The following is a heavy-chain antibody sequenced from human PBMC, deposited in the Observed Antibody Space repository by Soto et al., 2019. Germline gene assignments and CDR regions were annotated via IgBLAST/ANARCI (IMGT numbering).Heavy chain of an antibody. CDR2: INPSGGST. Sequence: QVQLVQSGAEVEKPGASVKVSCKASGYTFTSYYMHWVRRAPGQGLEWMGIINPSGGSTSYAQKFQGRVTMTRDTSTSTVYMELSSLRSEDTAVYYCARIAAAGTSFVWFDPWGQGTLVTVSS. J-gene: IGHJ5*02. D-gene: IGHD6-13*01. V-gene: IGHV1-46*03. CDR3: ARIAAAGTSFVWFDP. CDR1: GYTFTSYY.